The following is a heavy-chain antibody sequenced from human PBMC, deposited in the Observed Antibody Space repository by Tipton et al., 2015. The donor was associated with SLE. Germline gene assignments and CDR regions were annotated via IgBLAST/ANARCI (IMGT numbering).Heavy chain of an antibody. CDR1: GDSISNVNYY. D-gene: IGHD4-11*01. J-gene: IGHJ4*02. CDR2: VYYSGNT. CDR3: ARMDYSQFQLLYFES. V-gene: IGHV4-30-4*08. Sequence: TLSLTCTVSGDSISNVNYYWNWLRQRPGKGLEWIGYVYYSGNTLYNPSLRSRVTMSLDTSKNQSSLKLRSLTAADSAMYFCARMDYSQFQLLYFESWGQGILVTVSS.